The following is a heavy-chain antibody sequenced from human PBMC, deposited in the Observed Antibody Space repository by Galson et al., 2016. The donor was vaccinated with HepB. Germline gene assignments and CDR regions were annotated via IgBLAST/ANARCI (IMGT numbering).Heavy chain of an antibody. V-gene: IGHV4-61*01. J-gene: IGHJ4*02. D-gene: IGHD3-9*01. Sequence: SETLSLTCTVSGGSVSGGNYRWSWIRQPPGKGLEWIGYVSHTGFTNYNPSLKSRVTVSVDKAKNQFSLKLTSVTAADTAVYYCARILLTGFYRPFDYWGQGALVTVSS. CDR1: GGSVSGGNYR. CDR2: VSHTGFT. CDR3: ARILLTGFYRPFDY.